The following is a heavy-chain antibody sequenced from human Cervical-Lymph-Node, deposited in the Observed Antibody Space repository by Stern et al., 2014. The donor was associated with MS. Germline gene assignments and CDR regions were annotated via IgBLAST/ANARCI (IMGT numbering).Heavy chain of an antibody. V-gene: IGHV5-51*01. D-gene: IGHD5-24*01. CDR2: IFPGDSVP. J-gene: IGHJ4*02. Sequence: VQLVQSGAEVKKPGDSLKISCKASRDSFTHYWIGWVRQMPGKGLEWMGIIFPGDSVPKYSPSFEGQVSFSVDRSTSTAYLQWSSLKASDTAIYYCARHHGHSPTPFDSWGQGTRVTVSS. CDR3: ARHHGHSPTPFDS. CDR1: RDSFTHYW.